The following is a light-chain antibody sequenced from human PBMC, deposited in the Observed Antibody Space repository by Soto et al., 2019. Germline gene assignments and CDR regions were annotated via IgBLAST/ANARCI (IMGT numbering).Light chain of an antibody. V-gene: IGLV2-14*03. J-gene: IGLJ2*01. CDR3: TSWTTSTTMI. Sequence: QSVLTQPASVSGFPGQSITISCTGTSSDIGAYNFVSWYQQHPGKAPKLMLYDVNIRPSGVSNRFSGSKSGNTASLTISGLQAEDEADYYCTSWTTSTTMIFGGGTKVTVL. CDR2: DVN. CDR1: SSDIGAYNF.